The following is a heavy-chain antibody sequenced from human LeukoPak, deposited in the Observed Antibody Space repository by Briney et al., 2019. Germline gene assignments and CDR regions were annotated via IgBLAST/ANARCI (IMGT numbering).Heavy chain of an antibody. V-gene: IGHV3-11*04. CDR2: ISSSGNTI. D-gene: IGHD2-15*01. CDR3: ARRYPTGGYCSGGSCYPIGY. CDR1: GFTFSDYY. Sequence: GGSLRLSCAASGFTFSDYYMSWIRQAPGKGLEWVSYISSSGNTIYYADSVKGRFTISRDNAKNSLYLQMNSLRAEDTAVYYCARRYPTGGYCSGGSCYPIGYWGQGTLVTVSS. J-gene: IGHJ4*02.